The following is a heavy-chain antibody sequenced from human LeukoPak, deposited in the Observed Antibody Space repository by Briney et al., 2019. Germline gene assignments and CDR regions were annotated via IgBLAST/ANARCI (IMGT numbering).Heavy chain of an antibody. CDR1: GFAFSDYY. CDR2: ISSSGSTI. V-gene: IGHV3-11*04. J-gene: IGHJ6*03. CDR3: ARDTPWYGGNDYHYYYMDV. D-gene: IGHD4-23*01. Sequence: PGRSLRLSCAASGFAFSDYYMSWIRQAPGKGLEWVSYISSSGSTIYYADSAKGRFTISRDNAKNSLYLQMNSLSAEDTAVYYCARDTPWYGGNDYHYYYMDVWGKGTPVTVSS.